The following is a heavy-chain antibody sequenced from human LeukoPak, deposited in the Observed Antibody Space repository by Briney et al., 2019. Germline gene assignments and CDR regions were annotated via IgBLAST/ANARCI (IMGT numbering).Heavy chain of an antibody. CDR1: GFTFSSYA. Sequence: GGSLRLSCAASGFTFSSYAMPWVRQAPGKGLEYVSAISSNGGSTYYANSVKGRFTISRDNSKNTLYLQMGSLRAEDMAVYYCASSHNWNLYPSPHWGQGTLVTVSS. CDR2: ISSNGGST. D-gene: IGHD1-20*01. V-gene: IGHV3-64*01. J-gene: IGHJ4*02. CDR3: ASSHNWNLYPSPH.